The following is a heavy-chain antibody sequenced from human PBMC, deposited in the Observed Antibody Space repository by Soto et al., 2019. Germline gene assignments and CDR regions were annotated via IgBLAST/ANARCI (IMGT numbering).Heavy chain of an antibody. J-gene: IGHJ5*02. V-gene: IGHV3-23*01. CDR3: ARDRSSSWYP. Sequence: GGSLRLSCAASGFTFSSYAMTWVRQAPGKGLEWVSSISGSGISTYYADSVKGRFTISRDNSKNTLYLQMNSLRAEDAAVYYCARDRSSSWYPWGQGTLVTVSS. CDR1: GFTFSSYA. D-gene: IGHD6-13*01. CDR2: ISGSGIST.